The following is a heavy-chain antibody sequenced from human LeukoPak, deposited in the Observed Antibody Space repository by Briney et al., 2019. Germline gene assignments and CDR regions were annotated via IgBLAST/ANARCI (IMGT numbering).Heavy chain of an antibody. CDR3: ARDWGYQLIAY. D-gene: IGHD2-2*01. CDR2: INGGNGKT. V-gene: IGHV1-3*01. J-gene: IGHJ4*02. Sequence: ASVKVSCKASGYTFTDYAVHWVRQAPGQRFDWMGCINGGNGKTRYSQNFQGRVTITRDTSASTSYMELNSLRSEDTAVYYCARDWGYQLIAYWGQGTLVTVSS. CDR1: GYTFTDYA.